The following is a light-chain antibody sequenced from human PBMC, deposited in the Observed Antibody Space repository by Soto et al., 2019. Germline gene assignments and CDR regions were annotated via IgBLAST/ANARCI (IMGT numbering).Light chain of an antibody. Sequence: DIQMTQSPSSLSASVGDRVTISCRASQSISSNLNWYQQKPGTAPKLLIYAASSLQSGVPSRFSGSGSGTDFTLTISSLQPEDFASHYCQQSYSAPWTFGQGTKVEIK. V-gene: IGKV1-39*01. CDR3: QQSYSAPWT. CDR1: QSISSN. CDR2: AAS. J-gene: IGKJ1*01.